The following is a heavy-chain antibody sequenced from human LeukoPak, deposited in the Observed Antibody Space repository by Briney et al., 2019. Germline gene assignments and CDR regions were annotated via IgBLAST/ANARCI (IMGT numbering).Heavy chain of an antibody. CDR2: INPSGGT. CDR3: ARDQRSCSGGSCYPGWFAP. Sequence: ASVKVSCKASGYTFTGYYLHWVRQAPGQGLEWMGWINPSGGTNYAQKFQGRVTMTRDTSIGTAYMELSRLRSDDTAVYYCARDQRSCSGGSCYPGWFAPWGQGTLVTVSS. V-gene: IGHV1-2*02. CDR1: GYTFTGYY. D-gene: IGHD2-15*01. J-gene: IGHJ5*02.